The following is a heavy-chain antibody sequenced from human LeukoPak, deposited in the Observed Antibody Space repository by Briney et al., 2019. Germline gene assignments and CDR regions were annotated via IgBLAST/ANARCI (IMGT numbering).Heavy chain of an antibody. Sequence: ASVKVSCKASGYTFTGYYMHWVRQAPGQGLEWMGWISPNSGGTNYVQKFQGRVTMTEDTSTDTAYMELSSLRSEDTAVYYCATGPPSAGPLHDAFDIWGQGTMVTVSS. J-gene: IGHJ3*02. CDR1: GYTFTGYY. CDR3: ATGPPSAGPLHDAFDI. CDR2: ISPNSGGT. V-gene: IGHV1-2*02. D-gene: IGHD6-13*01.